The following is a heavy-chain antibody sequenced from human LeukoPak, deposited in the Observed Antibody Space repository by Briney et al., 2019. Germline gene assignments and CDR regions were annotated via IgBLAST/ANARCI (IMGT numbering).Heavy chain of an antibody. J-gene: IGHJ6*03. CDR3: AHAIPEEMATITGGYYYYYYMDV. CDR2: IYWNDDK. D-gene: IGHD5-24*01. V-gene: IGHV2-5*01. CDR1: GFSLSTSGVG. Sequence: SGPTLVKPAQTLTLTCTFSGFSLSTSGVGVGWIRQPPGKALEWLALIYWNDDKRYSPSLKSRLTITKDTSKNQVVLTMTNMDPVDTGTYYCAHAIPEEMATITGGYYYYYYMDVWGKGTTVTVSS.